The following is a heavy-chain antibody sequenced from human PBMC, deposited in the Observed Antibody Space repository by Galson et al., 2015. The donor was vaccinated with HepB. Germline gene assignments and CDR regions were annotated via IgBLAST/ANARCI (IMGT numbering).Heavy chain of an antibody. CDR1: GFTFSSYA. CDR2: ISGSGGST. J-gene: IGHJ4*02. V-gene: IGHV3-23*01. Sequence: SLRLSCAASGFTFSSYAMSWVRRAPGKGLEWVSAISGSGGSTYYADSVKGRFTISRDNSKNTLYLQMNSLRAEDTAVYYCAKDALGAVVPAAIEGYFDYWGQGTLVTVSS. D-gene: IGHD2-2*01. CDR3: AKDALGAVVPAAIEGYFDY.